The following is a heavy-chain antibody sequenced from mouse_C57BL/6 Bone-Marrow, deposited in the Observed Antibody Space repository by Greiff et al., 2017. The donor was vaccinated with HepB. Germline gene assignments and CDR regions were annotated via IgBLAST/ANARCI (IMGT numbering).Heavy chain of an antibody. Sequence: EVQLVESGPELVKPGASVKIPCKASGYTFTDYNMDWVKQSHGKSLEWIGDINPNNGGTIYNQKFKGKATLTVDKSSSTAYMELRILTSEDTAVYYCARITTVVAQWYFDVWGTGTTVTVSS. CDR1: GYTFTDYN. D-gene: IGHD1-1*01. J-gene: IGHJ1*03. CDR3: ARITTVVAQWYFDV. CDR2: INPNNGGT. V-gene: IGHV1-18*01.